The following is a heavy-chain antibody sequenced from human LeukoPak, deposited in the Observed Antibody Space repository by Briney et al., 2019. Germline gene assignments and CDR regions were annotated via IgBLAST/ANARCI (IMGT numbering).Heavy chain of an antibody. CDR2: ISGSSSYI. J-gene: IGHJ5*02. Sequence: GGSLRLSCAASGFTFSSYSMNWVRQAPGKGLEWVSSISGSSSYIYYADSVKGRFTISRDNAKNSLYLQMNSLRAEDTAVYYCARDRVTGTTDWFDPWGQGTLVTVSS. CDR3: ARDRVTGTTDWFDP. V-gene: IGHV3-21*01. CDR1: GFTFSSYS. D-gene: IGHD1-7*01.